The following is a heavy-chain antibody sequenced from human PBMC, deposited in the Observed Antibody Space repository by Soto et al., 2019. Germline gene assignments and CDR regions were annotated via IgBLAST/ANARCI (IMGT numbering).Heavy chain of an antibody. V-gene: IGHV3-53*01. Sequence: GGSLRLSCAASGFTVSSNYMSWVRQAPGKGLERISVIYSGGSTYYADSVKGRFTISRDNSKNTLYLQMNSLRAEDTAVYYCARDRGNFDWTYNWFDPWGQGTLVTVSS. CDR2: IYSGGST. CDR3: ARDRGNFDWTYNWFDP. J-gene: IGHJ5*02. D-gene: IGHD3-9*01. CDR1: GFTVSSNY.